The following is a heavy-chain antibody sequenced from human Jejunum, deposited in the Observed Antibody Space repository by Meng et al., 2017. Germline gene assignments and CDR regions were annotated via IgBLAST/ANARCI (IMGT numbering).Heavy chain of an antibody. CDR2: ISYSGST. V-gene: IGHV4-39*01. D-gene: IGHD3-10*01. CDR3: ARHFSGSGTWFFDS. J-gene: IGHJ4*02. CDR1: GGSISGSYDY. Sequence: QLQLQESGTGLAKASETQSSTCPVSGGSISGSYDYWGWIRQPPGKGLDWTGTISYSGSTSYNPSLTSPVTIPMDTSKNQFSLKLSSVTAADTAVYYCARHFSGSGTWFFDSWGQGVLVTVSS.